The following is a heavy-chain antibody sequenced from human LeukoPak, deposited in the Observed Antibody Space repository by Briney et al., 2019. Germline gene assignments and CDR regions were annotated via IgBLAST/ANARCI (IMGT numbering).Heavy chain of an antibody. CDR3: ARDKGGSGSYRGVFVY. D-gene: IGHD3-10*01. J-gene: IGHJ4*02. Sequence: GGSLRLSCAASGFTFSSYSMNWVRQAPGKGLEWVSSISSSSSYIYYADSVKGRFTISRDNAKNSLYLQMNGLRAEDTAVYYCARDKGGSGSYRGVFVYWGQGTLVTVSS. CDR2: ISSSSSYI. CDR1: GFTFSSYS. V-gene: IGHV3-21*01.